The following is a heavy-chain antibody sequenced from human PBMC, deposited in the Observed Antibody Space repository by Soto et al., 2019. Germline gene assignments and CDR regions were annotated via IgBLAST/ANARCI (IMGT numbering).Heavy chain of an antibody. CDR3: ARALAVAGALYGMDV. D-gene: IGHD6-19*01. CDR1: GFTFSSYG. Sequence: PGGSLRLSCAASGFTFSSYGMHWVRQAPGKGLEWVAVIWYDGSNKHYADSVKGRFTIARDNSKNTLYLQMNSLRAEDTAVYYCARALAVAGALYGMDVWGQGTTVTVSS. CDR2: IWYDGSNK. J-gene: IGHJ6*02. V-gene: IGHV3-33*01.